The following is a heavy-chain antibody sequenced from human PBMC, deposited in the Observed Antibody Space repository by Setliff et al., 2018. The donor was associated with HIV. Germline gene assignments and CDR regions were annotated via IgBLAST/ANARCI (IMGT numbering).Heavy chain of an antibody. CDR3: ARGFSFCSGGNCRANYFDY. CDR2: IYYSGST. V-gene: IGHV4-34*01. CDR1: GGSFSDHN. Sequence: SETLSLTCAVYGGSFSDHNWSWIRQSPGRGLEWLAIIYYSGSTYYNPSLKSRVTISVDTSKNQFSLKLSSVTAADTAVFYCARGFSFCSGGNCRANYFDYWGQGTLVTSPQ. D-gene: IGHD2-15*01. J-gene: IGHJ4*02.